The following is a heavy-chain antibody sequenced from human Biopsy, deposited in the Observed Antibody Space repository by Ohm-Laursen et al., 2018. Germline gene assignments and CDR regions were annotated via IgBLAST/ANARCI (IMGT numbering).Heavy chain of an antibody. V-gene: IGHV4-34*01. Sequence: SLRLSCAASGFTFSSYAMSWIRQPPGKGLEWIGEINHRGSTNYNPSLKSRVTISVDTSKNQFSLKLRSVTAADTAVYYCARAVDYYDPYYYYGLDVWGQGTTVTVSS. J-gene: IGHJ6*02. CDR3: ARAVDYYDPYYYYGLDV. CDR1: GFTFSSYA. CDR2: INHRGST. D-gene: IGHD3-16*01.